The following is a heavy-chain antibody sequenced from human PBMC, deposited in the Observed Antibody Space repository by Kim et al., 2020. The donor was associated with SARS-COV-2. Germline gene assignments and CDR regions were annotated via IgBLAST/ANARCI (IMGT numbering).Heavy chain of an antibody. CDR2: TANP. CDR3: ASVSSSYDY. V-gene: IGHV7-4-1*02. Sequence: TANPTYAQGFTGRFVFSLDTSVSTAYLQISSLKAEDTAVYYCASVSSSYDYWGQGTLVTVSS. J-gene: IGHJ4*02. D-gene: IGHD6-13*01.